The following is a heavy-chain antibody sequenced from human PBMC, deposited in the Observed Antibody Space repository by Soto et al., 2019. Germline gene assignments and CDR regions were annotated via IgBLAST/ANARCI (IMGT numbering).Heavy chain of an antibody. J-gene: IGHJ4*02. CDR1: GAIFSSNA. CDR2: ILPIFGRT. V-gene: IGHV1-69*01. CDR3: ATGGRGYSYAPRFYFEY. D-gene: IGHD5-18*01. Sequence: QVQLVQSGAEVKKPGSSVKVTCKASGAIFSSNAISWVRQAPGQGLEWMGGILPIFGRTNHAQKFQGRVTITADESTRTAYMELSSLKSEDTAVYYCATGGRGYSYAPRFYFEYWGQGTLVTVSS.